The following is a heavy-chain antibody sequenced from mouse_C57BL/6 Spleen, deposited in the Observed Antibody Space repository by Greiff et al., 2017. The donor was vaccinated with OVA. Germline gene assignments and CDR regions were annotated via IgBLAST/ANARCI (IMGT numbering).Heavy chain of an antibody. J-gene: IGHJ2*01. CDR3: ARGGLYYGNYFDY. Sequence: QVQVKQSGGEVVRPGASVKGFFKGSGYAFPNFFVRWVKPRPGQGLEWVGVINPGSGGTNYNEKFKGKATLTADKSSSTAYMQLSSLTSEDSAVYFCARGGLYYGNYFDYWGQGTTLTVSS. CDR2: INPGSGGT. CDR1: GYAFPNFF. D-gene: IGHD2-1*01. V-gene: IGHV1-54*01.